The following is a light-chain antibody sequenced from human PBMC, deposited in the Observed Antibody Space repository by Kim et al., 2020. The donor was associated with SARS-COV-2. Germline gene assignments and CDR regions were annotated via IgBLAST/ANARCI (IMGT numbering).Light chain of an antibody. Sequence: YPGERGTLSCRASQRISSTYLAWYQQNPGQAPRRLIYGTSNRATGSQDRFSGSGSGTDFTLTINRMEPEDVAVYYCQQYGTSPLTFGGGTKLEI. CDR3: QQYGTSPLT. CDR2: GTS. J-gene: IGKJ4*01. CDR1: QRISSTY. V-gene: IGKV3-20*01.